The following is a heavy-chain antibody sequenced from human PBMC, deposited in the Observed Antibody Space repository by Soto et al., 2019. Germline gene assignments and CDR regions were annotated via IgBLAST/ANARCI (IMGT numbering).Heavy chain of an antibody. Sequence: GASVKAFCKASGYIFSSYGISWVRQAPGQGLEWMGWIGAYNGHTNYEQKFQGRITMTTDTSTSTAFMELRSLRSDDTAVYYCARDFYCGNGLCSNCFDPWGQRTLVTVSS. J-gene: IGHJ5*02. CDR2: IGAYNGHT. V-gene: IGHV1-18*01. D-gene: IGHD2-8*01. CDR3: ARDFYCGNGLCSNCFDP. CDR1: GYIFSSYG.